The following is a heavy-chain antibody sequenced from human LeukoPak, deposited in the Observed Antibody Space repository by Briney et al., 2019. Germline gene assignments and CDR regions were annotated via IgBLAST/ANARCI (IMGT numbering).Heavy chain of an antibody. J-gene: IGHJ4*02. CDR2: IWNDGSNK. V-gene: IGHV3-33*06. D-gene: IGHD1-26*01. CDR1: RFTFSSYA. CDR3: AKPFVNVGATRQSSRRPVGDY. Sequence: GRSLRLSCAASRFTFSSYAMHWVRQAPGKGLEWVAVIWNDGSNKYYADSVKGRFTISRDNSKNTLYLQMNSLRAEDTAVYYCAKPFVNVGATRQSSRRPVGDYWGQGTLVTVSS.